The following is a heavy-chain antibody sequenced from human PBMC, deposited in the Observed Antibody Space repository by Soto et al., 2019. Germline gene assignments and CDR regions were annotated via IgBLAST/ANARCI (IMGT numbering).Heavy chain of an antibody. V-gene: IGHV4-31*03. CDR1: GGSISSGGYY. CDR2: IYYSGST. D-gene: IGHD6-19*01. Sequence: SETLSLTCTVSGGSISSGGYYWSWIRQHPGKGLEWIGYIYYSGSTYYNPSLKSRVTISVDTSKNQFSLKLSSVTAADTAVYYCARSDPTGYSSGWYFDYWGQGTLVTVSS. CDR3: ARSDPTGYSSGWYFDY. J-gene: IGHJ4*02.